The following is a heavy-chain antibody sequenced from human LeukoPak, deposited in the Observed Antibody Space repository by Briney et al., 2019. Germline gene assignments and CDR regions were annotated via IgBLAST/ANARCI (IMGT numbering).Heavy chain of an antibody. CDR1: GYTFTSYG. Sequence: AASVKVSCKASGYTFTSYGISWVRQAPGQGLEWMGWISAYNGNTNYAQKLQGRVTMTTDTSTSTAYMELSSLRSEDTAVYYCARRLWDGYNSYYMDVWGKGTTVTVSS. D-gene: IGHD5-24*01. CDR2: ISAYNGNT. V-gene: IGHV1-18*01. J-gene: IGHJ6*03. CDR3: ARRLWDGYNSYYMDV.